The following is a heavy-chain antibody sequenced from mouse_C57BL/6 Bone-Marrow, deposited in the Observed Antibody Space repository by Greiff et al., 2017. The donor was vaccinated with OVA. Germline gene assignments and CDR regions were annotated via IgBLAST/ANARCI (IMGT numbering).Heavy chain of an antibody. V-gene: IGHV7-3*01. D-gene: IGHD4-1*01. CDR1: GFTFTDYY. J-gene: IGHJ2*01. CDR3: ARWGWDGPDY. Sequence: EVMLVESGGGLVQPGGSLSLSCAASGFTFTDYYMSWVRQPPGKALEWLGFIRNKANGYTTEYSASVKGRFTLSRDNSQSILYLQMNALRAEDSATDYCARWGWDGPDYWGQGTTLTVSS. CDR2: IRNKANGYTT.